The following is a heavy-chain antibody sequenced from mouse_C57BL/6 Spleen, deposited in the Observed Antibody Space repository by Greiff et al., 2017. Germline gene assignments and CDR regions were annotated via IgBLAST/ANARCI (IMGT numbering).Heavy chain of an antibody. Sequence: QVQLQQPGAELVMPGASVKLSCKASGYTFTSYWMHWVKQRPGQGLEWIGEIDPSDSYTNYNQKFKGKSTLTVDKSSSTAYMQLSSPTSEDSAVYYCAGYDEDRFAYWGQGTLVTVSA. CDR2: IDPSDSYT. CDR1: GYTFTSYW. CDR3: AGYDEDRFAY. V-gene: IGHV1-69*01. D-gene: IGHD2-2*01. J-gene: IGHJ3*01.